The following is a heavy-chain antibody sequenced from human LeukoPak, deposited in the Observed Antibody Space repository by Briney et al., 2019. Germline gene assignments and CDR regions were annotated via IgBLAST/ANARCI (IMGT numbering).Heavy chain of an antibody. V-gene: IGHV3-7*01. CDR3: ARDSPYYYYMDV. CDR1: GFTFSSYW. J-gene: IGHJ6*03. CDR2: IKQDGSEK. Sequence: SLRLSCAASGFTFSSYWTSWVRQAPGKGLEWVANIKQDGSEKYYVDSVKGRFTISRDNAKNSLYLQMNSLRAEDTAVYYCARDSPYYYYMDVWGKGTTVTVSS.